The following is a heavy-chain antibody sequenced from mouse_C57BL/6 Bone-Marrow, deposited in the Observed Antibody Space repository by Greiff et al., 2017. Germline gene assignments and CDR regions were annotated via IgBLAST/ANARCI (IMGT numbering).Heavy chain of an antibody. CDR2: IDPETGGT. J-gene: IGHJ4*01. CDR1: GYTFTDYE. D-gene: IGHD1-1*01. V-gene: IGHV1-15*01. Sequence: QVQLQQSGAELVRPGASVTLSCKASGYTFTDYEMHWVKQTPVHGLEWIGAIDPETGGTAYNQKFKGKAILTAYKSSSTAYMELRRLTSEDSAVYCFDHGAPGAMDYWGQGTSVTVSS. CDR3: DHGAPGAMDY.